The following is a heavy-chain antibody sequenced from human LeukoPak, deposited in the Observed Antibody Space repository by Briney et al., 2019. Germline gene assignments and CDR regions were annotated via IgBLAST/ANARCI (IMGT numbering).Heavy chain of an antibody. D-gene: IGHD3-10*01. V-gene: IGHV3-53*01. CDR3: ARGSGSYRTPYYYMDV. J-gene: IGHJ6*03. CDR2: IYSGGST. Sequence: QSGGSLRLSCAASGFTVSSNYMSWVRQAPGKGLEWVSVIYSGGSTYYADSVKGRFAISRDNSKNTLYLQMNSLRAEDTAVYYCARGSGSYRTPYYYMDVWGTGTPVTVSS. CDR1: GFTVSSNY.